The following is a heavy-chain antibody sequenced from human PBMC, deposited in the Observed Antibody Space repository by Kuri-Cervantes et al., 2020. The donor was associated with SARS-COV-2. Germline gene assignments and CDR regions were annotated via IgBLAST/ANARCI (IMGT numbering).Heavy chain of an antibody. D-gene: IGHD1-26*01. J-gene: IGHJ5*02. CDR2: VSYNGGT. CDR3: ARGFTTLLNGFAP. CDR1: GVSISAYY. V-gene: IGHV4-59*01. Sequence: ESLKISCTVSGVSISAYYWTWIRQPPGKTLEWIGYVSYNGGTNYNPSLESRVTISRDTSKNQFSLRLNFVTAADTAVYYCARGFTTLLNGFAPWGQGTLVTVSS.